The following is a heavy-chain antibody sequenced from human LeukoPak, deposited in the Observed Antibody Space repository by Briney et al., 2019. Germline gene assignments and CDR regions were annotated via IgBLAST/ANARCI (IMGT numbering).Heavy chain of an antibody. CDR3: AKDLGYCSGGSCYSPFDY. Sequence: PGGSPRLSCAASGFTFSSYGMHWVRQAPGKGLEWVAFIRYDGSNKYYADSVKGRFTISRDNSKNTLYLQMNSLRAEDTAVYYCAKDLGYCSGGSCYSPFDYWGQGTLVTVSS. CDR1: GFTFSSYG. J-gene: IGHJ4*02. D-gene: IGHD2-15*01. CDR2: IRYDGSNK. V-gene: IGHV3-30*02.